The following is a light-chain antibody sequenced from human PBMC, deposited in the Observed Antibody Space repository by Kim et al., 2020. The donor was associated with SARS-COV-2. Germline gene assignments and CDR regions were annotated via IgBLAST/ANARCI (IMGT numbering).Light chain of an antibody. V-gene: IGLV2-11*01. Sequence: QSALTQPRSVSGSPGQSVTISCTGTSSDVGGYNYVSWYQQHPGKAPKLVIYDVSKRPSGVPDRFSGSKSGNTASLTISGLQAEDEADYYCCSYAGSYTWVFGGGTQLTVL. J-gene: IGLJ3*02. CDR3: CSYAGSYTWV. CDR2: DVS. CDR1: SSDVGGYNY.